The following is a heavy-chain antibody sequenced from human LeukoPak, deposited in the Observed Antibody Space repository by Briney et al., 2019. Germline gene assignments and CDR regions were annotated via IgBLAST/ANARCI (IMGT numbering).Heavy chain of an antibody. CDR2: ISYDGSNK. CDR3: ARDPIQLWSYFDY. CDR1: GFTFSSYA. V-gene: IGHV3-30-3*01. J-gene: IGHJ4*02. Sequence: GGSLRLSCAASGFTFSSYAMSWVRQAPGKGLEWVAVISYDGSNKYYADSVKGRFTISRDNSKNTLYLQMNSLRAEDTAVYYCARDPIQLWSYFDYWGQGTLVAVSS. D-gene: IGHD5-18*01.